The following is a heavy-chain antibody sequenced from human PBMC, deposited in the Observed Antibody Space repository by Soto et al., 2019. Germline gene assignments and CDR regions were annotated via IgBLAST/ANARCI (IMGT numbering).Heavy chain of an antibody. Sequence: PGGSLRLSCAASGFTFSNYAMHWVRQAPGKGLEYVSGVRGNGDPPFYADSVKGRFTISRDNSKNTLYLQMSGLSADDTAVYYCVKSRGGNNFDFFDWGQGALVTVSS. J-gene: IGHJ4*02. V-gene: IGHV3-64D*06. CDR2: VRGNGDPP. CDR1: GFTFSNYA. D-gene: IGHD5-12*01. CDR3: VKSRGGNNFDFFD.